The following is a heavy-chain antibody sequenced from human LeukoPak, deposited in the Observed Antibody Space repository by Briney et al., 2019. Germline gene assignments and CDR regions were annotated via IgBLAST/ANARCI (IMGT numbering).Heavy chain of an antibody. J-gene: IGHJ2*01. CDR2: ISSTSRYI. CDR3: ARDGVVVSASPSYWYFDL. D-gene: IGHD2-15*01. Sequence: GGSLRLSCAASGFTFNTYTINWVRQAPGKGLEWVSSISSTSRYIYYADSVKGRFTISRDNAKSSLFLQLNSLRAEDTAVHYCARDGVVVSASPSYWYFDLWGRGTLVTVSS. V-gene: IGHV3-21*01. CDR1: GFTFNTYT.